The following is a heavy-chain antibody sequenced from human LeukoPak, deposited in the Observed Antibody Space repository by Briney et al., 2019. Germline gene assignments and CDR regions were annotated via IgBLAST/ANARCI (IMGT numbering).Heavy chain of an antibody. CDR3: ASRQPTYLTTVTPP. D-gene: IGHD4-17*01. J-gene: IGHJ5*02. CDR1: GFTFSSYW. V-gene: IGHV3-7*02. CDR2: IKPDGSGT. Sequence: PGGSLRLSCAASGFTFSSYWMTWVRQAPGKGLEWVANIKPDGSGTHHVDSVKGRFTISRDNAKNSLYLQMNSLRAEDTAVYYCASRQPTYLTTVTPPWGQGTLVTVSS.